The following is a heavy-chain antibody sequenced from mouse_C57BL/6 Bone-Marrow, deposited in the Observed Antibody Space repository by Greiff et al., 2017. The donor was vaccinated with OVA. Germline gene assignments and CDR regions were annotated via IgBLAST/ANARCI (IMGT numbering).Heavy chain of an antibody. Sequence: EVQGVESGGGLVQPKGSLKLSCAASGFSFNTYAMNWVRQAPGKGLEWVACIRSKSNNYATYYADSVKDRFTISRDDSESMLYLQMNNLKTEDTAMYYCVTLCHWFAYWGQGTLVTVSA. CDR3: VTLCHWFAY. D-gene: IGHD6-5*01. J-gene: IGHJ3*01. V-gene: IGHV10-1*01. CDR2: IRSKSNNYAT. CDR1: GFSFNTYA.